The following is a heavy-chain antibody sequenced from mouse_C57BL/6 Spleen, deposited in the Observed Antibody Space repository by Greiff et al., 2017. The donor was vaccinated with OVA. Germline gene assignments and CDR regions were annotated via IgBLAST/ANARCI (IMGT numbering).Heavy chain of an antibody. D-gene: IGHD2-4*01. Sequence: VQLQQSGPELVKPGASVKISCKASGYAFSSSWMNWVKQRPGKGLEWIGRIYPGDGDTNYNGKFKGKATLTADKSSSTAYMQLSSLTYEDSAVYYCARRGDYYGYFDVWGTGTTVTVSS. CDR1: GYAFSSSW. J-gene: IGHJ1*03. V-gene: IGHV1-82*01. CDR3: ARRGDYYGYFDV. CDR2: IYPGDGDT.